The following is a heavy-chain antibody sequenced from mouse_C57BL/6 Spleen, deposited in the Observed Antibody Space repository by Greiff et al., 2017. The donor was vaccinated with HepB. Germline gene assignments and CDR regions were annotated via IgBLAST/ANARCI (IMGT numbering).Heavy chain of an antibody. CDR1: GFTFSDYG. J-gene: IGHJ1*03. CDR2: ISSGSSTI. Sequence: DVQLVESGGGLVKPGGSLKLSCAASGFTFSDYGMHWVRQAPEKGLEWVAYISSGSSTIYYADTVKGRFTISRDNAKNTLFLQMTSLRSEDTAMYYCARPLITTVVTWYFDVWGTGTTVTVSS. V-gene: IGHV5-17*01. D-gene: IGHD1-1*01. CDR3: ARPLITTVVTWYFDV.